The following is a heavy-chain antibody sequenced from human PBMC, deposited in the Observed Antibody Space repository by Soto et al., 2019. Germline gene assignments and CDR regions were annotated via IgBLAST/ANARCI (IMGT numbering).Heavy chain of an antibody. CDR2: IIPIFGTA. J-gene: IGHJ6*02. V-gene: IGHV1-69*13. CDR1: GGTFSSYA. Sequence: SVKVSCKASGGTFSSYAISWVRQAPGQGLEWMGGIIPIFGTANYAQKFQGRVTITADESTSTAYMELSSLRSEDTAVYYCASEIRYCSSTSCYPEHYYYYGMDVWGQGTTVTVSS. D-gene: IGHD2-2*01. CDR3: ASEIRYCSSTSCYPEHYYYYGMDV.